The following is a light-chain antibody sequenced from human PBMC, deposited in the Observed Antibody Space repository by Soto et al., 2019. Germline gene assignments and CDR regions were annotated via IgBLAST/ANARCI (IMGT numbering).Light chain of an antibody. Sequence: DIQMTQSPSTLSASVGDRVTITCRASQSINTWLAWYQQRPGKAPNLLIYKASSLESGVPSRFSGSGSGTEFTPTISSLQPDDFATYYCQQYNSYPETFGQGTKV. V-gene: IGKV1-5*03. CDR1: QSINTW. J-gene: IGKJ1*01. CDR3: QQYNSYPET. CDR2: KAS.